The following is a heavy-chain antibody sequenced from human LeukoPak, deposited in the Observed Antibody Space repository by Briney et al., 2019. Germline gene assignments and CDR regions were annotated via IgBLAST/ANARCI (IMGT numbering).Heavy chain of an antibody. CDR3: ARGQYCSTTTCYSARRYFDF. J-gene: IGHJ4*02. D-gene: IGHD2-2*01. Sequence: SETLSVTCAVSGGAFSNYFWTWIRQPPGKGLEWIAEINDSGSTNSNSSLRSRVAISVDTSKNQFSLRLTSVTAADTAVYYCARGQYCSTTTCYSARRYFDFWGQGALVTVSS. CDR1: GGAFSNYF. V-gene: IGHV4-34*01. CDR2: INDSGST.